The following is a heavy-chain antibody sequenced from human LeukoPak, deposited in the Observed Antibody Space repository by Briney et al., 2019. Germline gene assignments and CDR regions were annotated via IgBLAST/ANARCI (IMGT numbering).Heavy chain of an antibody. CDR3: VRRQWELQYFDL. D-gene: IGHD1-26*01. J-gene: IGHJ2*01. V-gene: IGHV4-59*01. CDR2: IYYSRTT. CDR1: GDFISSYY. Sequence: SETLSLTCTVSGDFISSYYWSWLRHPPGKGLEWIGHIYYSRTTEYNPSLKSRVTISADTSKNQFSLKLNSVTAADTAVYYCVRRQWELQYFDLWGRGTLVAVSS.